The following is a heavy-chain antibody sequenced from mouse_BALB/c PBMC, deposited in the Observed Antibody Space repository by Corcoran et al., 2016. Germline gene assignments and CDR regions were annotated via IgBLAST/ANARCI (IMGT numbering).Heavy chain of an antibody. J-gene: IGHJ4*01. CDR3: ARYGNDAMDY. Sequence: PLQQTGPELVKPVASLTISCTASGSSFPDSILLWVKPSHGKSLQWSGNINPYYGSTSYNLKFKGKATLTVDKSSSTSYMQLNSLTSEDSAVYYCARYGNDAMDYGGQGTSVTVSS. V-gene: IGHV1-39*01. CDR1: GSSFPDSI. D-gene: IGHD2-1*01. CDR2: INPYYGST.